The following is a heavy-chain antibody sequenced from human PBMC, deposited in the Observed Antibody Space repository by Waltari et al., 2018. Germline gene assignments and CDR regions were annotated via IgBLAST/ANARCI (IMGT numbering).Heavy chain of an antibody. CDR3: ARDRGGYGDYED. Sequence: QVQLQEPGPGLVKPSETSSLTCTASGGSISSHDPSWIRQPPGKALEWIVYIYYGGSTNYNPCLKSRVTISVDTSKDQFSLKLSSVTAADTAVYYCARDRGGYGDYEDWGQGTLVTVSS. J-gene: IGHJ4*02. CDR1: GGSISSHD. D-gene: IGHD4-17*01. CDR2: IYYGGST. V-gene: IGHV4-59*11.